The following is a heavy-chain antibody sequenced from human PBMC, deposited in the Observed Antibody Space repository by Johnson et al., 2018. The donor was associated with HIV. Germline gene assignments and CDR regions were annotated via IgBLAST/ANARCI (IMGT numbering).Heavy chain of an antibody. J-gene: IGHJ3*02. CDR1: GFTFSSYA. Sequence: QVLLVESGGGVVQPGRSLRLSCAASGFTFSSYAMHWVRQAPGKGLEWVAVISYDGSNKYYADSVKGRFTISRDNAKNSLYLQMNSLRAEDTAVYYCARDRPRGGGITIFGVVQKVDAFDIWCQGTMVTVSS. D-gene: IGHD3-3*01. CDR2: ISYDGSNK. CDR3: ARDRPRGGGITIFGVVQKVDAFDI. V-gene: IGHV3-30*04.